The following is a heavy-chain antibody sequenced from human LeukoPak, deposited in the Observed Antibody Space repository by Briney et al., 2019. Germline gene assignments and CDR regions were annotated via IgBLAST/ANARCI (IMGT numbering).Heavy chain of an antibody. D-gene: IGHD3-9*01. Sequence: ASVKVSCKASGYTFTGYYMHWVRQAPGQGLEWMGWINPNSGGTNYAQKFQGRVTMTRDTSISTAYMERSRLRSDDTAVYYCARHGDKDYDILTGYRYYYYYMDVWGKGTTVTISS. CDR3: ARHGDKDYDILTGYRYYYYYMDV. V-gene: IGHV1-2*02. CDR2: INPNSGGT. J-gene: IGHJ6*03. CDR1: GYTFTGYY.